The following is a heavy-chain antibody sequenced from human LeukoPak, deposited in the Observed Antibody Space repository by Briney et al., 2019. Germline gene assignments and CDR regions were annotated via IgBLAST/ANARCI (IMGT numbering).Heavy chain of an antibody. J-gene: IGHJ4*02. CDR1: GFTFSSYA. D-gene: IGHD3-3*01. CDR3: ARDYQNDFWSGYYSPVDY. V-gene: IGHV3-30-3*01. CDR2: ISYDGSNK. Sequence: QPGGCLRLSCAASGFTFSSYAMHWVRQAPGKGLEWVAVISYDGSNKYYADSVKGRFTISRDNSKNTLYLQMNSLRAEDTAVYYCARDYQNDFWSGYYSPVDYWGQGTLVTVSS.